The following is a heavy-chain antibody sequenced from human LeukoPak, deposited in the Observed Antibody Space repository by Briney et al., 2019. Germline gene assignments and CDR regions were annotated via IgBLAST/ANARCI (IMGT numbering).Heavy chain of an antibody. Sequence: SETLSLTCTVSGGSISSGGYYWSWIRQHPGKGLEWIGYIYYSGSTYYNPSLKSRVTISVDTSKNQFSLKLSSVTAADTAVYYCARVPPTVVTPVDYWGQGTLVTVSS. CDR2: IYYSGST. J-gene: IGHJ4*02. CDR3: ARVPPTVVTPVDY. CDR1: GGSISSGGYY. V-gene: IGHV4-31*03. D-gene: IGHD4-23*01.